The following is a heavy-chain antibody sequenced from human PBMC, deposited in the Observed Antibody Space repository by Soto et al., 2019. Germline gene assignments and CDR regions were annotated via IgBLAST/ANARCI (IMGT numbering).Heavy chain of an antibody. D-gene: IGHD3-10*01. CDR1: GGSISSYY. J-gene: IGHJ6*02. CDR2: IYYSGST. V-gene: IGHV4-59*01. Sequence: SETLSLTCTVSGGSISSYYWSWIRQPPGKGLEWIGYIYYSGSTNYNPSLKSRVTISVDTSKNQFSLKLSSVTAADTAVYYCARDYGRLGYYYGMDVWGQGTTVTVSS. CDR3: ARDYGRLGYYYGMDV.